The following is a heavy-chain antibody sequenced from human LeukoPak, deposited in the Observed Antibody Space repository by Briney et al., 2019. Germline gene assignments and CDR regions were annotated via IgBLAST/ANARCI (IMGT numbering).Heavy chain of an antibody. CDR3: AKDKYGISHILDY. D-gene: IGHD1-1*01. V-gene: IGHV3-9*01. CDR1: GFTFDDCA. J-gene: IGHJ4*02. CDR2: ISWNSGSI. Sequence: GGSLRLSCAASGFTFDDCAMHWVRQAPGKGLEWVSGISWNSGSIGYADSVKGRFTISRDNAKNSLYLQMNSLRAEDTALYYCAKDKYGISHILDYWGQGTLVTVSS.